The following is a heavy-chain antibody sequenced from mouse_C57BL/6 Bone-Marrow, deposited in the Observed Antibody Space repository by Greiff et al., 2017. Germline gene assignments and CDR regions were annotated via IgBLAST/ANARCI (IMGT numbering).Heavy chain of an antibody. D-gene: IGHD6-1*01. V-gene: IGHV1-81*01. Sequence: QVQLQQSGAELARPGASVKLSCTASGYTFTSYGISWVKQRTGQGLEWIGEIYPRSGNTYYNEKFKGKATLTADKSSSTAYMELRSLTSEDSAVYVCARGGRGLGFAYWGQGTLVTVSA. CDR1: GYTFTSYG. CDR2: IYPRSGNT. CDR3: ARGGRGLGFAY. J-gene: IGHJ3*01.